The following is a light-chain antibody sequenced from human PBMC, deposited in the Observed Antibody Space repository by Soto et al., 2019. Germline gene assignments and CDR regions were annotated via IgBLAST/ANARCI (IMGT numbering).Light chain of an antibody. V-gene: IGKV3-15*01. CDR2: GAS. J-gene: IGKJ2*01. Sequence: EIVMTQSPATLSVSPGERATLSCRASQSVSRNLAWYQRKPGQAPRLLIYGASTRATGISARFSGSGSGTEVTLTLSSLQSEDLAVYYCQQYNDWPPVYTFGQGTKLEIK. CDR1: QSVSRN. CDR3: QQYNDWPPVYT.